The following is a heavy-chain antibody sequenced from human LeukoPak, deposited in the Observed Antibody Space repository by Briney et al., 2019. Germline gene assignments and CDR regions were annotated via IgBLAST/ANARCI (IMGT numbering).Heavy chain of an antibody. CDR2: IYYSGST. Sequence: SETLSLTCTVSGGSISSSSYYWGWIRQPPGKGLEWIGSIYYSGSTYYNPSLKSRVTISVDTSKNQFSLKLTSVTAADTAIYYCARLGGSGFFVEDVFDIWGQGTLVTVSS. D-gene: IGHD3-22*01. V-gene: IGHV4-39*01. J-gene: IGHJ3*02. CDR3: ARLGGSGFFVEDVFDI. CDR1: GGSISSSSYY.